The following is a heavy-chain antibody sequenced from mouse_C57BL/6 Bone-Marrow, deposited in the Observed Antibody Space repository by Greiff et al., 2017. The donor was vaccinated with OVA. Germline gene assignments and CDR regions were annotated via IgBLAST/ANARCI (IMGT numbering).Heavy chain of an antibody. CDR2: IWSGGST. V-gene: IGHV2-2*01. CDR3: ARMGTTVVARAMDY. J-gene: IGHJ4*01. Sequence: VKLVESGPGLVQPSQSLSITCTVSGFSLTSYGVHWVRQSPGKGLEWLGVIWSGGSTDYNAAFISRLSISKDNSKSQVFFKMNSLQSDDTAIYYCARMGTTVVARAMDYWGQGTSVTVSS. D-gene: IGHD1-1*01. CDR1: GFSLTSYG.